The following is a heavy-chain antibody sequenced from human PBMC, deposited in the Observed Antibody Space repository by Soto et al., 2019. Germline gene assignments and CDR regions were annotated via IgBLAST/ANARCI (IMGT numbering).Heavy chain of an antibody. Sequence: QITLKESGPTLAKPTQTLTLTCTFSGFSLSTSGVGVGWIRQPPGKALERLALLYWNDDKRYSPSPKSRLTITKDDSKNPGVLTMPNMDPVDTATYYCAHAMITMVGGVIIRLFDYWGQGTLVTVSS. CDR2: LYWNDDK. CDR1: GFSLSTSGVG. J-gene: IGHJ4*02. CDR3: AHAMITMVGGVIIRLFDY. V-gene: IGHV2-5*01. D-gene: IGHD3-10*01.